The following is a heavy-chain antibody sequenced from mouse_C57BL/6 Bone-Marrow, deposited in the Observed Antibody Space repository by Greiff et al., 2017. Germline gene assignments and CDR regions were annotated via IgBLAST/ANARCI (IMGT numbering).Heavy chain of an antibody. CDR3: ARGGDEYDVPFAY. Sequence: EVQLVESGGGLVKPGGSLKLSCAASGFTFSSYAMSWVRQTPEKRLEWVATISDGGSYTYYPDNVKGRFTISRDNAKNNLYLQMSHLKSEDTAMYYCARGGDEYDVPFAYWGQGTLVTVSA. V-gene: IGHV5-4*01. CDR2: ISDGGSYT. CDR1: GFTFSSYA. J-gene: IGHJ3*01. D-gene: IGHD2-4*01.